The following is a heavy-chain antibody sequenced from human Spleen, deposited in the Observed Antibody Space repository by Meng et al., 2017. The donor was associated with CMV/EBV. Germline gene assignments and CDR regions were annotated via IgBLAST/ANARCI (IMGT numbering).Heavy chain of an antibody. J-gene: IGHJ6*02. V-gene: IGHV1-46*01. Sequence: ASVKVSCKASGYTFTSYYMHWVRQAPGQGLEWMGIINPSGGSTSYAQKFQGRVTMTRDTSTSTVYMELSSLRSEDMAVYYCARVKRYCTGGSCSSTGYYGMDVWGQGTTVTVSS. CDR2: INPSGGST. D-gene: IGHD2-15*01. CDR1: GYTFTSYY. CDR3: ARVKRYCTGGSCSSTGYYGMDV.